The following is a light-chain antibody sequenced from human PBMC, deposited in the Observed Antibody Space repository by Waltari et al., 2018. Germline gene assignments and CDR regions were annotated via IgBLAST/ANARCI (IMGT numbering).Light chain of an antibody. V-gene: IGKV3-15*01. Sequence: ETVLTQSPATLSVYPGERATLSCRASQSISSSYFAWYQQKPGQAPRLLISGISTRATGIPARFSGSGSGTEFTLTISSLQSEDFAVYYCQQYDNWPLTFGGGTKVEIK. CDR3: QQYDNWPLT. J-gene: IGKJ4*01. CDR1: QSISSSY. CDR2: GIS.